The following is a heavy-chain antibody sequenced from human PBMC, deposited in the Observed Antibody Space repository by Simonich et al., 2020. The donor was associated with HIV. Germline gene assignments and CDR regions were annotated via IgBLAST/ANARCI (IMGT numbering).Heavy chain of an antibody. J-gene: IGHJ4*02. V-gene: IGHV4-34*01. CDR2: INHSGST. Sequence: QVHLQQWGAGLLKPSETLSLTCAVYGGSFSGYYWNWIRQPPGKGLVWIGEINHSGSTDYNPSLKSRVTISVDTSKNQFSLKLSSVTAADTAMYYCARRGGYNFDYWGQGTLVTVSS. CDR1: GGSFSGYY. D-gene: IGHD5-12*01. CDR3: ARRGGYNFDY.